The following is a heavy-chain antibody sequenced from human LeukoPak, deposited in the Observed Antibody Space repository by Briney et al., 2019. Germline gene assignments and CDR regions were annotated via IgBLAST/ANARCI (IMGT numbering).Heavy chain of an antibody. CDR1: GGSISNTSYY. V-gene: IGHV4-39*01. J-gene: IGHJ4*02. D-gene: IGHD3-10*01. CDR3: ARQGIFTYGSLDY. Sequence: PSETLSLTCSVSGGSISNTSYYWGWIRQTPGKGLEWIGSIYYTGNTYYNPSLKSRLTISVDVSENQFSLRLNSVTAADTAVYYCARQGIFTYGSLDYWGQGTQVTVSS. CDR2: IYYTGNT.